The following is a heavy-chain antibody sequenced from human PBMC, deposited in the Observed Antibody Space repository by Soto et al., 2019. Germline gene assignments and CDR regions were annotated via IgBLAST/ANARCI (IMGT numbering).Heavy chain of an antibody. Sequence: GASVKFSCTAYGCPFSSYAISWVRHAPGQGLEWMGGIIPIFGTANYAQKFEGRVTIPADKSTSTAYMELSSLRSEDTAVYYCATSQATIDTYHYDSSGYYVAEYFQHWGQGTLVTVSS. J-gene: IGHJ1*01. CDR1: GCPFSSYA. V-gene: IGHV1-69*06. CDR3: ATSQATIDTYHYDSSGYYVAEYFQH. D-gene: IGHD3-22*01. CDR2: IIPIFGTA.